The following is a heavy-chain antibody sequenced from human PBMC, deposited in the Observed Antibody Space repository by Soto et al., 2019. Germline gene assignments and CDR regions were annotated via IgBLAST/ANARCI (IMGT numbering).Heavy chain of an antibody. Sequence: PAESLKISCEASGFIFTNFWMHWVRQVPGKGLVWVSRIDTSGSSTSYADSVKGRFTISRDNAKNTVSLQMNSLRAEDTGVYYCAKDSWYFDLWSQGSLVTVSS. V-gene: IGHV3-74*01. CDR1: GFIFTNFW. D-gene: IGHD6-13*01. CDR3: AKDSWYFDL. CDR2: IDTSGSST. J-gene: IGHJ4*02.